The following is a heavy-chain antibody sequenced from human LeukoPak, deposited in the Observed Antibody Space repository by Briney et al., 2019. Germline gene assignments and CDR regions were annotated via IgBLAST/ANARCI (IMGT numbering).Heavy chain of an antibody. CDR2: IYYSGST. CDR3: ARDALGYDSSGYYHRY. J-gene: IGHJ4*02. Sequence: PSETLSLTCTVSGDSISSYYWSWIRQPPGKGLEWLGYIYYSGSTNYNPSLKSRVTMSLDTSKSQFSLTLSSVTAADTAVYYCARDALGYDSSGYYHRYWGQGTLVTVSS. CDR1: GDSISSYY. V-gene: IGHV4-59*12. D-gene: IGHD3-22*01.